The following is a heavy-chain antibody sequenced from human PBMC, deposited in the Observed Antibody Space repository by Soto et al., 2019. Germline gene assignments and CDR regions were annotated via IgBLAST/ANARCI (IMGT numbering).Heavy chain of an antibody. CDR1: GGSISSYY. CDR2: IYYSGST. Sequence: SETLSLTCTVSGGSISSYYWSWIRQPPGKGLEWIGYIYYSGSTNYNPPLKSRVTISVDTSKNQFSLKLSSVTAADTAVYYCASTDSSGYYAYWGQGTLVTVS. J-gene: IGHJ4*02. CDR3: ASTDSSGYYAY. V-gene: IGHV4-59*08. D-gene: IGHD3-22*01.